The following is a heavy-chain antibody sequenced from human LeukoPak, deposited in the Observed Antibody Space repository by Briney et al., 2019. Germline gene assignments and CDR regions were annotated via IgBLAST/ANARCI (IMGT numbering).Heavy chain of an antibody. J-gene: IGHJ4*02. Sequence: GGSLRLSCAASGFTFSSYSMNWVRQAPGKGLEGGSSISSSSSYIYYADSVKGRFTISRDNDKNSLYLQMNRLRGEDTGVYCCASMSSWYLLWGQGTLVTVSS. CDR3: ASMSSWYLL. D-gene: IGHD6-13*01. CDR1: GFTFSSYS. CDR2: ISSSSSYI. V-gene: IGHV3-21*01.